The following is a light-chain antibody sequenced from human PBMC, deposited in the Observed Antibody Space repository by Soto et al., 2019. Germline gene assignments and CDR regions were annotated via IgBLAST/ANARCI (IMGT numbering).Light chain of an antibody. CDR1: QSVSSY. CDR2: DAS. CDR3: QQRRDWPLT. J-gene: IGKJ4*01. Sequence: EIVLTQSPATLSLSPGERATLSCRASQSVSSYLAWYQQKPGQAPRLLISDASNRATGIPARFSGSGSGTDFTHTVSSLEPEDFAVYYCQQRRDWPLTFGGGTKVEI. V-gene: IGKV3-11*01.